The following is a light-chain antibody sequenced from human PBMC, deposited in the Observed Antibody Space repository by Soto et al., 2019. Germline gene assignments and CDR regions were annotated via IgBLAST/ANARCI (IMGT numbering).Light chain of an antibody. Sequence: DLQMTHSPSTLSASVGDRVTISCRASQGIRNDLGWYQQKPGKAPKLLIYDASSLESGVPSRFSGSGSGAEFTLTISSLQPDDFATYYCQQYNSYSRTFGQGTKVDIK. CDR3: QQYNSYSRT. CDR1: QGIRND. CDR2: DAS. J-gene: IGKJ1*01. V-gene: IGKV1-5*01.